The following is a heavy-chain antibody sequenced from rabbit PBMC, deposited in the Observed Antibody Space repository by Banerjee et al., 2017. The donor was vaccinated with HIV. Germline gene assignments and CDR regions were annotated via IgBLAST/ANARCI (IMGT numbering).Heavy chain of an antibody. J-gene: IGHJ4*01. CDR1: GVDVSGYYY. Sequence: QQQLEESGGGLVKPGGTLTLTCTASGVDVSGYYYMCWVRQAPGKGLELVACIATKTGSTWYASWAKGRFTISKTSSTTVTLQMTSLTAADTATYFCARDRAMNDGYSFNLWGQGTLVTVS. D-gene: IGHD1-1*01. CDR3: ARDRAMNDGYSFNL. V-gene: IGHV1S45*01. CDR2: IATKTGST.